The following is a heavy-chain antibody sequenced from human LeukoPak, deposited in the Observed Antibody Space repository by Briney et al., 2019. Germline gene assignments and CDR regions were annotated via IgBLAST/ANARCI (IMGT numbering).Heavy chain of an antibody. CDR3: ARVRIGTMIVVNDYFDY. V-gene: IGHV3-21*01. CDR2: ISSSSSYI. J-gene: IGHJ4*02. D-gene: IGHD3-22*01. Sequence: PGGSLRLSCAASGFTFRHYGMSWVRQAPGKGLEWVSSISSSSSYIYYADSVKGRFTISRDNAKNSLYLQMNSLRAEDTAVYYCARVRIGTMIVVNDYFDYWGQGTLVTVSS. CDR1: GFTFRHYG.